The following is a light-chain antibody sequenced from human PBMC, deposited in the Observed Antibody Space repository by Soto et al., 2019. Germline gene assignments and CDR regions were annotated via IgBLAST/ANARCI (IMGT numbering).Light chain of an antibody. CDR2: DNN. CDR1: SSNIGNNY. CDR3: GTWYSSLSAYV. J-gene: IGLJ1*01. Sequence: QSVLTQPPSVSAAPGQKVTISCSGSSSNIGNNYVSWYQQLPGTAPKLLIYDNNKRPSGIPVRFSGSKSGTSATLGITGLQTGDEADYYCGTWYSSLSAYVFGTGTKLTVL. V-gene: IGLV1-51*01.